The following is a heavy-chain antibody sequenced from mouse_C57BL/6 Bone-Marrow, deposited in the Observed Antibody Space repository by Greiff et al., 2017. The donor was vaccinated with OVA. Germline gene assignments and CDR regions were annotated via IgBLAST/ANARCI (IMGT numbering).Heavy chain of an antibody. CDR2: IDPENGDT. J-gene: IGHJ3*01. Sequence: EVKLVESGAELVRPGASVKLSCTASGFNIKDDYMHWVKQRPEQGLEWIGWIDPENGDTEYASKFQGKATITADTSSNTAYLQLSSLTSEDTAVYYCTSIYYYASSYERFAYWGQGTLVTVSA. CDR1: GFNIKDDY. V-gene: IGHV14-4*01. CDR3: TSIYYYASSYERFAY. D-gene: IGHD1-1*01.